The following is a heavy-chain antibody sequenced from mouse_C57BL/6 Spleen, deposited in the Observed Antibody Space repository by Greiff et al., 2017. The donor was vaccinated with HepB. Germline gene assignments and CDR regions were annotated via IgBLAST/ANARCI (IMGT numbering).Heavy chain of an antibody. CDR1: GYTFTDYE. CDR2: IDPETGGT. CDR3: RRADCYAMDY. D-gene: IGHD3-3*01. V-gene: IGHV1-15*01. Sequence: QVQLQQSGAELVRPGASVTLSCKASGYTFTDYEMHWVKQTPVHGLEWIGAIDPETGGTAYNQKFKGKAILTADKSSSTAYMELRSLTSEDSAVYYWRRADCYAMDYWGQGTSVTVSS. J-gene: IGHJ4*01.